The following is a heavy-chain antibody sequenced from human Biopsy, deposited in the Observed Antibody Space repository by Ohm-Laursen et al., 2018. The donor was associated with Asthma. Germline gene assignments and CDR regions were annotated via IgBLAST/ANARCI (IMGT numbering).Heavy chain of an antibody. CDR2: IIPIFGTA. J-gene: IGHJ5*02. V-gene: IGHV1-69*13. CDR1: RGTFRNYA. CDR3: ARDQGIAVSGSTLGWFDP. D-gene: IGHD6-19*01. Sequence: SVKVSCKSSRGTFRNYAVNWVRQAPGQGLEWMGGIIPIFGTAKYAEKFQGRVTITADESSTYMELRSLTFEDMAMYYCARDQGIAVSGSTLGWFDPWGQGTLVTVSS.